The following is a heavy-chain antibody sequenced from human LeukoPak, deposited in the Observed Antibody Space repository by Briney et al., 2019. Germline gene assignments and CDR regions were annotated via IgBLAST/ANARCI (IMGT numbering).Heavy chain of an antibody. D-gene: IGHD3-10*02. J-gene: IGHJ6*04. CDR2: IRYDGSNK. V-gene: IGHV3-30*02. CDR1: GFIFNTYV. CDR3: AELGITMIGGV. Sequence: GGSLRLSCAASGFIFNTYVMHWVRQAPGKGLEWLAFIRYDGSNKNYADSVKGRFTISRDNTKNSLYLQMNSLRAEDTAVYYCAELGITMIGGVWGKGTTVTISS.